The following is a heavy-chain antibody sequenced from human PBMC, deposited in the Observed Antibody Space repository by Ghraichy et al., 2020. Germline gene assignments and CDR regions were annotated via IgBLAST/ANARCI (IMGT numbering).Heavy chain of an antibody. CDR1: GGTFSSYA. CDR2: IIPIFGTT. V-gene: IGHV1-69*13. CDR3: ARASNGWSDPFDI. D-gene: IGHD6-19*01. J-gene: IGHJ3*02. Sequence: SVKVSCKASGGTFSSYALSWVRQAPGQGLEWMGGIIPIFGTTTYAQKFQGRVTFTADDSTTTTTTAYMELSILRSEDTAVYYCARASNGWSDPFDIWGQGTMVTVSS.